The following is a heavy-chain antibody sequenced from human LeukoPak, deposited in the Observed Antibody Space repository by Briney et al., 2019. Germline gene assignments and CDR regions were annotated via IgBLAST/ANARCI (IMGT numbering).Heavy chain of an antibody. V-gene: IGHV3-48*04. CDR3: ARASLMDATDY. J-gene: IGHJ4*02. CDR1: GFIFSSYS. CDR2: ISSSSSAI. Sequence: PGGSLRLSCAASGFIFSSYSMNWVRQAPGKGLEWLSYISSSSSAIYYADSVKGRFTISRDNAKNSLYLQMNSLIVEDTAVYYCARASLMDATDYWGQGTLVTVSS. D-gene: IGHD2-8*01.